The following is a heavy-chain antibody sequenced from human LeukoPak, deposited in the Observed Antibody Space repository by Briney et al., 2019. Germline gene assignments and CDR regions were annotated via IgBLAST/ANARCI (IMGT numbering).Heavy chain of an antibody. CDR3: VRLFRTWSDGGVDQ. V-gene: IGHV5-51*01. CDR1: GYNFPKYW. D-gene: IGHD1-1*01. CDR2: IYPSDSDT. Sequence: GESLLISCKASGYNFPKYWSGWVRQMSGKGLEWMGIIYPSDSDTRYSPSSQGQVSISADTSISTAYLQWSSLQASDTAMYYCVRLFRTWSDGGVDQWGQGTLVTVSS. J-gene: IGHJ4*02.